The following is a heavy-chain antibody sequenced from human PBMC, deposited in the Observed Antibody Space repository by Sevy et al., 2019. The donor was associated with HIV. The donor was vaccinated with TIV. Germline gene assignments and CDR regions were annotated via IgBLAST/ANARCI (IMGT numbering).Heavy chain of an antibody. CDR2: ISNSGSDI. CDR1: GFTFSSYE. J-gene: IGHJ4*02. Sequence: PGGSLRLSCVASGFTFSSYEMNWVRQAPGKGLEWVSYISNSGSDIHYSDSLRGRFTISRDNAKNSLFLQMNSLRAEDTAVYYCARDLPPSATTVAHFDYWGQGTLVTVSS. CDR3: ARDLPPSATTVAHFDY. V-gene: IGHV3-48*03. D-gene: IGHD4-17*01.